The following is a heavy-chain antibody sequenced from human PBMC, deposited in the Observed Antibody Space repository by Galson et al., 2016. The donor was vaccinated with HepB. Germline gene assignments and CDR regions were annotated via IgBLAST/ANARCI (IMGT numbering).Heavy chain of an antibody. Sequence: SVKVSCKASGGTFSSYSISWVRQAPGQGLEWMGGIIPIFDTTNYAQKFQGRVTITADESTSTAYMELSSLRSEDTAVYYCARFYPALDYSNQYNWFNPWGQGTLVTVSS. D-gene: IGHD4-11*01. V-gene: IGHV1-69*13. CDR1: GGTFSSYS. CDR2: IIPIFDTT. CDR3: ARFYPALDYSNQYNWFNP. J-gene: IGHJ5*02.